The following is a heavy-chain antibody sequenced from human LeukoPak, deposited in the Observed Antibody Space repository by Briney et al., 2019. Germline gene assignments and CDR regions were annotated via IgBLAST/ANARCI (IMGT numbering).Heavy chain of an antibody. CDR2: IRYDGSNK. CDR1: GFTFSSYG. J-gene: IGHJ4*02. D-gene: IGHD3-16*01. Sequence: TGGSLRLSCAASGFTFSSYGMHWVRQAPGKGLEWVAFIRYDGSNKYYADSVKGRLTISRDNSKNTLYLQMNSLRAEDTAVYYCAKGGGLGSAKYYFDYWGQGTLVTVSS. CDR3: AKGGGLGSAKYYFDY. V-gene: IGHV3-30*02.